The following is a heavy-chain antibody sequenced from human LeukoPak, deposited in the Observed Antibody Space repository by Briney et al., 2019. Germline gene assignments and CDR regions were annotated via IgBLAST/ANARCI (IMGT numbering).Heavy chain of an antibody. D-gene: IGHD2-2*01. CDR1: GYTFTGCY. CDR2: INPNSGGT. Sequence: AASVKVSCNASGYTFTGCYMHWMRQAPGQGLEWMGWINPNSGGTNYAQKFQGRVTMTRDTSISTAYMELSSLRSDDTAVYYCARDTPEMSGYAVDYWGQGTLVTVSS. J-gene: IGHJ4*02. V-gene: IGHV1-2*02. CDR3: ARDTPEMSGYAVDY.